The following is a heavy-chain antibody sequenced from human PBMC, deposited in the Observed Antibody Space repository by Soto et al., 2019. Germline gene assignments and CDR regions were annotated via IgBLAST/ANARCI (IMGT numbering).Heavy chain of an antibody. CDR3: AKLSNYDTRGYFDGY. V-gene: IGHV3-23*01. D-gene: IGHD3-22*01. CDR1: GFTFTNYG. Sequence: GGSLRLSCAASGFTFTNYGMTWVRQAPGKGLEWVSGISGSGDSTYYADSVKGRFTISRDNSKNTLYLQMSSLRAEDTAVYFCAKLSNYDTRGYFDGYWGQGTLVTVSS. J-gene: IGHJ4*02. CDR2: ISGSGDST.